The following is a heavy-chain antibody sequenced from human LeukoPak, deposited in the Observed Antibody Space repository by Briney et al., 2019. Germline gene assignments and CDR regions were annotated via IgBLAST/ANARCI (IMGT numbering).Heavy chain of an antibody. CDR2: ISRGGDDI. D-gene: IGHD1-1*01. CDR1: GFTFSSYS. CDR3: ARKWNGAFDI. V-gene: IGHV3-23*01. Sequence: PGGSLRLSCAASGFTFSSYSMNWVRQAPGKGLEWVSVISRGGDDIYYADSVKGRFTISRDNSKSTLYLQMNGLRAEDTAVYYCARKWNGAFDIWDQGTMVTVSS. J-gene: IGHJ3*02.